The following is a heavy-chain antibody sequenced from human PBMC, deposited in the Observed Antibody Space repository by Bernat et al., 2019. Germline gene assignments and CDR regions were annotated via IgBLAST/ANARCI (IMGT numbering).Heavy chain of an antibody. J-gene: IGHJ4*02. D-gene: IGHD6-13*01. CDR3: AKASYSSSWYYFDY. Sequence: EVQLVESGGGLVQPGRSLRLSCAASGFTFDDYAMHWVRQAPGKGLEWVSGISWNNGNIDYADSVKGRFTISRDNAKNSLYLQMNSLRAEDTALYYCAKASYSSSWYYFDYWGQGTLVTVSS. CDR1: GFTFDDYA. CDR2: ISWNNGNI. V-gene: IGHV3-9*01.